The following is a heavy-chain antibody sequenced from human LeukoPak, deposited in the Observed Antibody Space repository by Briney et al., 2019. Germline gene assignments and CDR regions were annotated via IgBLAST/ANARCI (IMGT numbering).Heavy chain of an antibody. CDR3: ARDPGDLRWGMDV. V-gene: IGHV3-21*01. J-gene: IGHJ6*02. CDR2: ISSSNTY. CDR1: GYTFSPYS. Sequence: AGGSLRLSCAASGYTFSPYSMNWVRQAPGKGLEWVSSISSSNTYYADSVKGRFTISRDNTKKSVYLQMNSLRAEDTAVYYCARDPGDLRWGMDVWGQGTTVTVAS. D-gene: IGHD2-21*02.